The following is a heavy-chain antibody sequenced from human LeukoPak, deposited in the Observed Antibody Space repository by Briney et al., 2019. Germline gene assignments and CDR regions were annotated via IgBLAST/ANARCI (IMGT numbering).Heavy chain of an antibody. V-gene: IGHV3-7*02. Sequence: GGSLRLSCGASGFTFSNSWMSWVRQAPGKGLEWVANINQDGSEKYYADSVKGRFTISRDNSKNTLYLQMNSLRAEDTAVYYCARRRYSVYDFDYWGQGTLVTVSS. J-gene: IGHJ4*02. CDR2: INQDGSEK. CDR1: GFTFSNSW. D-gene: IGHD5/OR15-5a*01. CDR3: ARRRYSVYDFDY.